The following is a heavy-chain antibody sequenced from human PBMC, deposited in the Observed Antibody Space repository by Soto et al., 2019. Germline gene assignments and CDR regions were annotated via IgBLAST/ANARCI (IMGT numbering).Heavy chain of an antibody. CDR1: GIIFSNYA. V-gene: IGHV3-23*01. CDR3: ARVVVAASNLFDP. CDR2: ISGSGRNT. D-gene: IGHD2-15*01. J-gene: IGHJ5*02. Sequence: GGSLRLSCAASGIIFSNYALSWVRQAPGKGLEWVSGISGSGRNTYYADSVKGRFTISRDNSKNTLSLQMNSLRADDTAVYYCARVVVAASNLFDPWGQGTLVTVSS.